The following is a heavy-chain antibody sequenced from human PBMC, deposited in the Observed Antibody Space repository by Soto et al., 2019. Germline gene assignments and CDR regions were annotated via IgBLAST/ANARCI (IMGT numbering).Heavy chain of an antibody. V-gene: IGHV3-11*06. Sequence: QVQLVESGGGLVKPGGSLRLACAASGFSFGDFYMSWVRQAPGKGLEWLSYISGGSSYTNYADSVKGRFTIARDNAKRSLYRKMNSLRADATAVYYCAKTIVAASGYYFDHWGQGNLVTVSS. CDR1: GFSFGDFY. CDR2: ISGGSSYT. J-gene: IGHJ4*02. CDR3: AKTIVAASGYYFDH. D-gene: IGHD2-21*01.